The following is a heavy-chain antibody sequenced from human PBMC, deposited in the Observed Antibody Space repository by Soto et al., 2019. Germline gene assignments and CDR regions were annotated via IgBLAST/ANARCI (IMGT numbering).Heavy chain of an antibody. CDR3: ARGPDIVVVVAATLSGANWFDP. CDR1: GGSFSGYY. Sequence: QVQLQQWGAGLLKPSETLSLTCAVYGGSFSGYYWSWIRQPPGKGLAWIGEIKHSGSTNYKPSLKSRVTISVDTSKIQFSLKLSSVTAADTAVYYCARGPDIVVVVAATLSGANWFDPWGQGTLVTVSS. V-gene: IGHV4-34*01. CDR2: IKHSGST. D-gene: IGHD2-15*01. J-gene: IGHJ5*02.